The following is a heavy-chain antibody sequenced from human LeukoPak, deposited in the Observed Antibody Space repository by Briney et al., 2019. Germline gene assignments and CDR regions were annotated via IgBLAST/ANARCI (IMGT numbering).Heavy chain of an antibody. J-gene: IGHJ6*03. D-gene: IGHD6-19*01. CDR3: ARHGTEGIAVAAYYYYYYYMDV. CDR2: IYYSGST. Sequence: SETLSLTWTVSGGSISSSSYYWGWIRQPPGKGLEWIGRIYYSGSTYYNPSLKSRVTISVDTSKNQFSLKLSSVTAADTAVYYCARHGTEGIAVAAYYYYYYYMDVWGKGTTVTISS. V-gene: IGHV4-39*01. CDR1: GGSISSSSYY.